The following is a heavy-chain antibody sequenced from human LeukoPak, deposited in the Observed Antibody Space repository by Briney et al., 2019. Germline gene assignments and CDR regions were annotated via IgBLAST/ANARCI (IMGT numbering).Heavy chain of an antibody. J-gene: IGHJ4*02. CDR3: ARVLGKYSSGLDY. CDR2: ISGSGGST. Sequence: GGSLRLSCAASGFTFSSYAMSWVRQAPGKGLEWVSAISGSGGSTYYADSVKGRFTISRDNSKNTLYLQMNSLRAEDTAVYYCARVLGKYSSGLDYWGQGTLVTVSS. CDR1: GFTFSSYA. D-gene: IGHD6-19*01. V-gene: IGHV3-23*01.